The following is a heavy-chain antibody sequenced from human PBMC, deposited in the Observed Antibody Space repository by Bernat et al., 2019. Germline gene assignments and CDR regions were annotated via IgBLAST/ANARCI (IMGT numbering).Heavy chain of an antibody. CDR2: IIPIFGTA. D-gene: IGHD6-19*01. CDR3: ARGPPGRAVAATFDY. CDR1: GATFSSYA. V-gene: IGHV1-69*01. J-gene: IGHJ4*02. Sequence: QVQLVQPGAGVKKPGSSVKVSCKASGATFSSYAISWVRPAPGQGLEWMGGIIPIFGTANYAQKFQGRVTITADESTSTAYMELSSLRSEDTAVYYCARGPPGRAVAATFDYWGQGTLVTVSS.